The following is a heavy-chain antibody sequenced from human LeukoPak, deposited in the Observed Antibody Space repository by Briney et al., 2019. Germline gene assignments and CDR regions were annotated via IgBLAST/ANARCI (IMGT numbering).Heavy chain of an antibody. CDR1: GYSISSGYY. D-gene: IGHD5-12*01. CDR3: ARARDIVATIPTSPFNY. CDR2: IYHSGST. J-gene: IGHJ4*02. V-gene: IGHV4-38-2*02. Sequence: SETLSLTCTVSGYSISSGYYWGCIRQPPGKGLGWIGSIYHSGSTYYNPSLKSRVTISVDTSKNQFSLKLSSVTAADTAVYYCARARDIVATIPTSPFNYWGQGTLVTVSS.